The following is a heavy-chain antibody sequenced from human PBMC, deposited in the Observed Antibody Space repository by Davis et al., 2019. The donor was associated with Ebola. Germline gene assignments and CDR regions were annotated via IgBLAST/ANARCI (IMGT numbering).Heavy chain of an antibody. CDR1: GDSIRNYY. V-gene: IGHV4-59*08. D-gene: IGHD3-22*01. J-gene: IGHJ4*02. Sequence: MPGGSLRLSCTVSGDSIRNYYWNWIRQPPGKRLEWIGYIYYSGSTNYNPSLKSRVTISVDTSKNQFSLKLTSVTAADTAVYYCARGSPNYYYDSSGYYSRSGPLDYWGQGTLVTVSS. CDR2: IYYSGST. CDR3: ARGSPNYYYDSSGYYSRSGPLDY.